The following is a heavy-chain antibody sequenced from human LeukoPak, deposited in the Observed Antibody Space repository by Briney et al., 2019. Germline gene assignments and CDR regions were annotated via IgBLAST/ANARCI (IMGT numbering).Heavy chain of an antibody. D-gene: IGHD6-19*01. V-gene: IGHV4-39*07. CDR2: IYYSVNT. CDR1: SGSIDSNTYY. CDR3: ARGGVAGTVGGDY. J-gene: IGHJ4*02. Sequence: SETLSLTCSVSSGSIDSNTYYWGWIRQAPGKGLEWIGTIYYSVNTYYNPSLKSRVTMSVDTSKNQFSLKLSSVTAADTAVYYCARGGVAGTVGGDYWGQGTLVTVSS.